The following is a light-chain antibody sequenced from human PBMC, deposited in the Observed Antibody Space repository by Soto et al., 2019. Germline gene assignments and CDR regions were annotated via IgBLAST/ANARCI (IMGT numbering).Light chain of an antibody. Sequence: EIVLTQSPGTLSLSPVERATLSCRASQSVSKNYLAWYQQKPGQAPRVLIYSASNRATGIPDRFSGSGSGTDFTLTISRLEPEDFAVYYCHQYGSSPTFGQGTKVEIK. CDR1: QSVSKNY. V-gene: IGKV3-20*01. J-gene: IGKJ1*01. CDR3: HQYGSSPT. CDR2: SAS.